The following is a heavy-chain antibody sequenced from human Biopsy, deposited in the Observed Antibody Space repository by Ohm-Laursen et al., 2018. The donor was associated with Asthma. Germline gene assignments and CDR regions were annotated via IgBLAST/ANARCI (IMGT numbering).Heavy chain of an antibody. CDR2: VFWSGTT. J-gene: IGHJ5*02. CDR1: GAYIGSRDHH. D-gene: IGHD4-17*01. CDR3: ARVASYGDLYFGIDV. Sequence: SDTLSLTCTVGGAYIGSRDHHWSWIRQSPGTGLEWIGFVFWSGTTHYNRSLERRLSISIDTTRNEFSMTLRSVTAADTAVYFCARVASYGDLYFGIDVWGQGTLVTVSS. V-gene: IGHV4-30-4*02.